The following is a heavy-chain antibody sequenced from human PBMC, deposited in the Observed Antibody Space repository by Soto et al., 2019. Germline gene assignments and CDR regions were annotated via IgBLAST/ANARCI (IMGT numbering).Heavy chain of an antibody. CDR3: TRDDRQADCGAKWYFDL. CDR1: GYTFNNYG. CDR2: ISPYNGDT. V-gene: IGHV1-18*01. D-gene: IGHD4-17*01. J-gene: IGHJ2*01. Sequence: ASVKVSCKASGYTFNNYGISWVRQAPGQGLEWMGWISPYNGDTNSAPRLQGRVTMTTDTSTSTAYMELRSLRSDDTAVYYCTRDDRQADCGAKWYFDLWGRGTLVTVSS.